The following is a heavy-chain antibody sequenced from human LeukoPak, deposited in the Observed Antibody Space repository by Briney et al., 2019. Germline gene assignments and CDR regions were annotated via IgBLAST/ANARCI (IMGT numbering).Heavy chain of an antibody. Sequence: SETLSLTCTVSGGSISSYYWSWIRQPAGKGLEWIGRIYTSGSTNYNPSLKSRVTMSVDTSKNQFSLKLSSVTAADTAVYYCAREGGGAAADYYYYGMDVWGQGTTVTVSS. V-gene: IGHV4-4*07. CDR3: AREGGGAAADYYYYGMDV. J-gene: IGHJ6*02. D-gene: IGHD6-13*01. CDR1: GGSISSYY. CDR2: IYTSGST.